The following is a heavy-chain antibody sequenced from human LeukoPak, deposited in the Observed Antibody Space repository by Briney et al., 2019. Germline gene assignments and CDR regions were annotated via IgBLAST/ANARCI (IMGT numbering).Heavy chain of an antibody. V-gene: IGHV4-4*07. CDR3: ARNEFRSYGLVHY. Sequence: SETLSLTCIVSGDSIGSDYWSWIRQSAGKGLEWIGRISTSGGTDYNPFLRSRVTMSLDTSKDQFSLKLTSVTAADTAVYYCARNEFRSYGLVHYWGQGTLVTVSS. CDR1: GDSIGSDY. D-gene: IGHD3-10*01. J-gene: IGHJ4*02. CDR2: ISTSGGT.